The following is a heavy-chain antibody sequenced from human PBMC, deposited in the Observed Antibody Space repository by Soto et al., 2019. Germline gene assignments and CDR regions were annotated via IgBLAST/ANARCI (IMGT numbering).Heavy chain of an antibody. Sequence: SETLSLTCTVSGGSISSGDYYWSWIRQPPGKGLEWIGYIYYSGSTCYNPSLKSRVTISVDTSKNQFSLKLSSVTAADTAVYYCARVELNTVTFDYWGQGTLVTVSS. CDR1: GGSISSGDYY. D-gene: IGHD4-17*01. CDR2: IYYSGST. CDR3: ARVELNTVTFDY. J-gene: IGHJ4*02. V-gene: IGHV4-30-4*01.